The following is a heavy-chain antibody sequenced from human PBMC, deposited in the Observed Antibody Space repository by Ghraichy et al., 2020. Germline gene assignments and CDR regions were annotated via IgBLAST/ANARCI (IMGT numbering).Heavy chain of an antibody. CDR2: IHHSGST. CDR1: GGSINNW. D-gene: IGHD4-23*01. V-gene: IGHV4-4*02. Sequence: SETLSLTCAVSGGSINNWWSWVRQPLGKGLEWIGEIHHSGSTNYNPCLKSRVIISIDKSKSQFSLNLNSVTAADTAMYYCARGGNWRFDSWGRGTLVIVSS. J-gene: IGHJ4*02. CDR3: ARGGNWRFDS.